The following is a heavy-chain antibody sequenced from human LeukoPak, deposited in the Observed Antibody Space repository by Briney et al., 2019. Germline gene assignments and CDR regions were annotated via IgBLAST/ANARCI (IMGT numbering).Heavy chain of an antibody. CDR1: GFTVSGNY. J-gene: IGHJ3*02. CDR3: ARDGAHCTNGVCYSYGAFDI. V-gene: IGHV3-66*02. D-gene: IGHD2-8*01. Sequence: PGGSLRLSCAASGFTVSGNYMSWVRQAPGKRLEWVSVIYSGGSTYYADSVKGRFTISRDNSKNTLYLQTNSLRAEDTAVYYCARDGAHCTNGVCYSYGAFDIWGQGTMVTVSS. CDR2: IYSGGST.